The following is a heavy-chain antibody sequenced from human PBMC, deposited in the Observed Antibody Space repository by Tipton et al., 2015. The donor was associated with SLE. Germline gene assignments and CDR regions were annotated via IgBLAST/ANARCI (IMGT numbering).Heavy chain of an antibody. D-gene: IGHD5-18*01. CDR3: AKESYSYGYESPY. V-gene: IGHV3-11*05. CDR1: GFTVSSNY. Sequence: GSLRLSCAASGFTVSSNYMSWVRQAPGKGLEWVSYISSSSSYTNYADSVKGRFTISRDNAKNSLYLQMNSLRAEDTAVYYCAKESYSYGYESPYWGQGTLVTVSS. J-gene: IGHJ4*02. CDR2: ISSSSSYT.